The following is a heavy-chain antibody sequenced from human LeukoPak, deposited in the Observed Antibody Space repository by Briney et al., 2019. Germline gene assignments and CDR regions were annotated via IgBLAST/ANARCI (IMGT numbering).Heavy chain of an antibody. J-gene: IGHJ4*02. V-gene: IGHV4-61*10. D-gene: IGHD3-16*01. Sequence: PSETLSLTCTVSGGSISSGSYYWSWIRQPAGKGLEWIGYIYYSGSTNYNPSLKSRVTISVDTSKNQFSLKLSSVTAADTAVYYCARGLYGLSPGDYWGQGTLVTVSS. CDR2: IYYSGST. CDR1: GGSISSGSYY. CDR3: ARGLYGLSPGDY.